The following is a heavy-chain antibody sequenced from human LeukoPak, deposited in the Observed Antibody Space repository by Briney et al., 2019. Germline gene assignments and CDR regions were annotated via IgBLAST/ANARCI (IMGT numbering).Heavy chain of an antibody. CDR1: GGSISSYY. CDR2: IYTSGST. D-gene: IGHD1-26*01. J-gene: IGHJ4*02. CDR3: ATTRVGFSYFDY. Sequence: SETLSLTCTVSGGSISSYYWSWIRQPAGKGLEWIGRIYTSGSTNYNPSLKSRVTISVDKSKNQFSLKLSSVTAADTAVYYCATTRVGFSYFDYWGQGTPVTVSS. V-gene: IGHV4-4*07.